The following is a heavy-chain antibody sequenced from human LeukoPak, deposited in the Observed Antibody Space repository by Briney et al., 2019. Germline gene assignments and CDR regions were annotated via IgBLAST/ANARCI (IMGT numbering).Heavy chain of an antibody. J-gene: IGHJ6*02. CDR1: GYTFTSYG. Sequence: GASVKVSCKASGYTFTSYGISWVRQAPGQGLEWMGWISAYNGNTNYAQKLQGRVTMTTDTSTSTAYMELRSLRSDDTAVYYRAREGYCSSTSCFYYYYYGMDVWGQGTTVTVSS. V-gene: IGHV1-18*01. CDR3: AREGYCSSTSCFYYYYYGMDV. CDR2: ISAYNGNT. D-gene: IGHD2-2*01.